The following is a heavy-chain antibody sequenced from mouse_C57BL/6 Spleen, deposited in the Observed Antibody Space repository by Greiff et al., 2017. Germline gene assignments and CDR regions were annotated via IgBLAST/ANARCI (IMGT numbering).Heavy chain of an antibody. CDR2: IHPNSGST. D-gene: IGHD2-4*01. CDR3: KREYYDYDEGYAMDY. J-gene: IGHJ4*01. Sequence: QVQLQQPGAELVKPGASVKLSCKASGYTFTSYWMHWVKQRPGQGLEWIGMIHPNSGSTNYNEKFKSKATLTVDKSSSTAYMQLSSLTSEDSAVYYCKREYYDYDEGYAMDYWGQGTSVTVSS. CDR1: GYTFTSYW. V-gene: IGHV1-64*01.